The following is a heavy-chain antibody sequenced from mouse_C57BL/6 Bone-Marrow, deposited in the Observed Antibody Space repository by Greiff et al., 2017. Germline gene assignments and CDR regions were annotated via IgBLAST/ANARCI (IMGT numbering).Heavy chain of an antibody. J-gene: IGHJ3*01. CDR1: GYTFTSYW. D-gene: IGHD3-2*02. CDR2: IDPSDSYT. CDR3: GLDSSGPWFAY. Sequence: QVQLQQPGAELVRPGTSVKLSCKASGYTFTSYWMHWVKQRPGQGLDWIGVIDPSDSYTNYNQKFKGKATLTVDTSSSTAYMQLSSLTSEDSAVYYCGLDSSGPWFAYWGQGTLVTVSA. V-gene: IGHV1-59*01.